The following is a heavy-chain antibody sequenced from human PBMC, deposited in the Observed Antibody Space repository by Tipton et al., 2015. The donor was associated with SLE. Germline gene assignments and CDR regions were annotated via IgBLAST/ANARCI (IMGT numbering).Heavy chain of an antibody. V-gene: IGHV4-59*01. D-gene: IGHD3-10*01. Sequence: LRLSCTVSGDSISTYYWTWIRQPPGKGLEWIGYIYYSGFTNYNPSLKSRVTISVDTSNNQFSLKLSSVTAADTAVYYCARGTAKYGSGTSSWNFDLWGRGTLVTVSS. CDR3: ARGTAKYGSGTSSWNFDL. CDR1: GDSISTYY. CDR2: IYYSGFT. J-gene: IGHJ2*01.